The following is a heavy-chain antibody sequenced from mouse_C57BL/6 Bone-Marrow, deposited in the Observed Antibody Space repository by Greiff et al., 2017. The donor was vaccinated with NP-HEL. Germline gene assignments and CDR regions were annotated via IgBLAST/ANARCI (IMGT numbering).Heavy chain of an antibody. D-gene: IGHD1-1*01. CDR3: ARGHGSSYGWYFDV. J-gene: IGHJ1*03. CDR1: GYSITSGYY. Sequence: EVKLEESGPGLVKPSQSLSLTCSVTGYSITSGYYWNWIRQFPGNKLEWMGYISYDGSNNYNPSLKNRISITRDTSKNQFFLKLNSVTTEDTATYYCARGHGSSYGWYFDVWGTGTTVTVSS. CDR2: ISYDGSN. V-gene: IGHV3-6*01.